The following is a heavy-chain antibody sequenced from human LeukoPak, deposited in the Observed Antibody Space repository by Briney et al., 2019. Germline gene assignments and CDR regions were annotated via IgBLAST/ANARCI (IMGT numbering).Heavy chain of an antibody. CDR1: GGSISSYY. V-gene: IGHV4-59*01. CDR3: ARVRSSSGYFNYYYYCMDV. Sequence: SETLSLTCTISGGSISSYYWSWIRQPPGKGLEWIGYIYYSGSTNYNPSLKSRVTISVDTSKNQFSLKLSSVTAADTAVYYCARVRSSSGYFNYYYYCMDVWGKGTTVTVSS. J-gene: IGHJ6*03. CDR2: IYYSGST. D-gene: IGHD3-22*01.